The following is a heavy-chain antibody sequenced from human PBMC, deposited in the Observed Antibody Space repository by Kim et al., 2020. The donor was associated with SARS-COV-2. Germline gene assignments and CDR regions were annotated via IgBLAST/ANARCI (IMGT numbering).Heavy chain of an antibody. D-gene: IGHD3-22*01. CDR2: IYHSGST. CDR1: GGSISSGGYS. Sequence: SETLSLTCAVSGGSISSGGYSWSWIRQPPGKGLEWIGYIYHSGSTYYNPSLKSRVTISVDRSKNQFSLKLSSVTAADTAVYYCARGKSDSSGYYSTNFDYWGQGTLGTVSS. V-gene: IGHV4-30-2*01. CDR3: ARGKSDSSGYYSTNFDY. J-gene: IGHJ4*02.